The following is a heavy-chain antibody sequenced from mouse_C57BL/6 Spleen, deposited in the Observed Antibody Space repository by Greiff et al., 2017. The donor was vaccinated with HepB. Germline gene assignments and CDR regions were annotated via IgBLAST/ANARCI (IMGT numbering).Heavy chain of an antibody. CDR3: ARGEDWAIFDY. D-gene: IGHD3-1*01. Sequence: VQLKESGPGMVKPSQSLSLTCTVTGYSITSGYDWHWIRHFPGNKLEWMGYISYSGSTNYNPSLKSRISITHDTSKNHFFLKLNSVTTEDTATYYCARGEDWAIFDYWGQGTTLTVSS. CDR1: GYSITSGYD. V-gene: IGHV3-1*01. CDR2: ISYSGST. J-gene: IGHJ2*01.